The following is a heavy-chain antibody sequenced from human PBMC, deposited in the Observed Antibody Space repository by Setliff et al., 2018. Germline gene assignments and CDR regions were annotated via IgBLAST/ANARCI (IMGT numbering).Heavy chain of an antibody. D-gene: IGHD4-17*01. Sequence: SETLSLTCAAYGGTFSDYYWTWIRQPPGKGLEWVGEINHRGSTTYNPSLKSRVTISVDMSKNQFSLKLISVTATDTAVYYCATLKSYGDYGRYWYFDLWGRGTLVTVSS. V-gene: IGHV4-34*08. CDR3: ATLKSYGDYGRYWYFDL. J-gene: IGHJ2*01. CDR1: GGTFSDYY. CDR2: INHRGST.